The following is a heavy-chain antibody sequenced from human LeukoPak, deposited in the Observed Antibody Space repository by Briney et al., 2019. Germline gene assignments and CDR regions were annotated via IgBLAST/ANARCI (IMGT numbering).Heavy chain of an antibody. Sequence: SETLSLTCAVYGGSFSGYYWSWIRQPPGKGLEWIGEINHSGSTNYNPSLKSRVTISVDTSKNQFSLKLSSVTAADTAVYYCVVDTAMVTLFDYWGQGTLVTVST. CDR1: GGSFSGYY. D-gene: IGHD5-18*01. CDR3: VVDTAMVTLFDY. CDR2: INHSGST. J-gene: IGHJ4*02. V-gene: IGHV4-34*01.